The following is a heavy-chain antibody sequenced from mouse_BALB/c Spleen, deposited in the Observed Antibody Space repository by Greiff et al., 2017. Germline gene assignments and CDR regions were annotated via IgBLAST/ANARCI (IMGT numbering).Heavy chain of an antibody. D-gene: IGHD1-2*01. V-gene: IGHV3-8*02. Sequence: EVKLVESGPSLVKPSQTLSLTCSVTGDSITSGYWNWIRKFPGNKLEYMGYISYSGSTYYNPSLKSRISITRDTSKNQYYLQLNSVTTEDTATYYCARRDYYGSNYYAMDYWGQGTSVTVSS. J-gene: IGHJ4*01. CDR2: ISYSGST. CDR3: ARRDYYGSNYYAMDY. CDR1: GDSITSGY.